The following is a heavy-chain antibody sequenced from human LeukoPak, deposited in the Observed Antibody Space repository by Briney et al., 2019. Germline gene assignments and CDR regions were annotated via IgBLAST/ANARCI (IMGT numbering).Heavy chain of an antibody. J-gene: IGHJ6*02. Sequence: GGSVRHPCSASGFTFSRNVMDWVRQAPGKGLEWVSAIGAGTGAVTIYADSVKGRFTISRDNSKNTLYLQMNSLRGEDTAVYYCANKYDSGRGVPYDLDVWRQGTTVTVSS. V-gene: IGHV3-23*01. CDR3: ANKYDSGRGVPYDLDV. CDR1: GFTFSRNV. D-gene: IGHD3-10*01. CDR2: IGAGTGAVT.